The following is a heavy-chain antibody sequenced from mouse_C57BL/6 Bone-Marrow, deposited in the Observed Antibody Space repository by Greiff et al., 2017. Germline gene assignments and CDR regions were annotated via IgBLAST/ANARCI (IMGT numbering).Heavy chain of an antibody. V-gene: IGHV1-69*01. CDR3: ARSCIYAMDY. Sequence: QVQLQQPGAELVMPGASVKLSCKASGYTFTSYWMHWVKQRPGQGLEWIGEIDPSDSYTNYNQKFKGKSTLTVDNSSSTAYMQHSSLTSDDSAVYYWARSCIYAMDYGSQGASDTAST. J-gene: IGHJ4*01. CDR2: IDPSDSYT. CDR1: GYTFTSYW.